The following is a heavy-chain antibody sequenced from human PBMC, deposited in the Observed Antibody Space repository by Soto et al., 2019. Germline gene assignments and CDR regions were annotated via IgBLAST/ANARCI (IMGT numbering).Heavy chain of an antibody. D-gene: IGHD3-16*01. J-gene: IGHJ4*02. CDR2: INHSGST. CDR3: ARVYYDYVWGPAEGFDY. CDR1: GGSFSGYY. Sequence: QVQLQQWGAGLLKPSETLSLTCAVYGGSFSGYYWSWIRQPPGKGLEWIGEINHSGSTNYNPSLKSRVTISVDTSKNQFSLKLSCVTAADTAVYYCARVYYDYVWGPAEGFDYWGQGTLVTVSS. V-gene: IGHV4-34*01.